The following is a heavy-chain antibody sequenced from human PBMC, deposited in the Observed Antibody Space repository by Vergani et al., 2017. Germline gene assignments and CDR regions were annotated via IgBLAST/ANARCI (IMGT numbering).Heavy chain of an antibody. J-gene: IGHJ4*02. D-gene: IGHD3-22*01. CDR1: GGTFSSYA. V-gene: IGHV1-69*01. CDR3: ARGFRYYYDSSGYYSYYFDY. Sequence: QVQLVQSGAEVKKPGSSVKVSCKASGGTFSSYAISWVRQAPGQGLEWMGGIIPIFGTANYAQKFQGRVTITADESTSTAYMGLSSLRSEDTAVYYCARGFRYYYDSSGYYSYYFDYWGQRTLVTVSS. CDR2: IIPIFGTA.